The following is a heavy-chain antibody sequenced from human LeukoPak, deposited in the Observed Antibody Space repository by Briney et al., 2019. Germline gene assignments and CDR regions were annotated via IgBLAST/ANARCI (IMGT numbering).Heavy chain of an antibody. J-gene: IGHJ5*02. CDR3: VAAKAVAGEFDP. D-gene: IGHD6-19*01. V-gene: IGHV1-69*04. Sequence: PVASVKVSCKASGGTFSSYAISWVRQAPGQGLEWMGRIIPILGIANYAQKFQGRVTITADKSTSTAYMELSSLRSEDTAVYYCVAAKAVAGEFDPWGQGTLVTVSS. CDR1: GGTFSSYA. CDR2: IIPILGIA.